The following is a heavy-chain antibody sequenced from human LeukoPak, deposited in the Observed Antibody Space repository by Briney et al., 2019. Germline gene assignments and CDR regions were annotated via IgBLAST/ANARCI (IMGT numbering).Heavy chain of an antibody. V-gene: IGHV3-48*03. CDR3: ARVGYDYVWGSYRPDAFDI. Sequence: GGSLRLSCAASGFTFSSYEMNWVRQAPGKGLEWVSYISSSGSTIYYADSVKGRFTISRDNAKNSLYLQMNSLRAEDTAVYYCARVGYDYVWGSYRPDAFDIWGQGTMVTVSS. CDR2: ISSSGSTI. CDR1: GFTFSSYE. D-gene: IGHD3-16*02. J-gene: IGHJ3*02.